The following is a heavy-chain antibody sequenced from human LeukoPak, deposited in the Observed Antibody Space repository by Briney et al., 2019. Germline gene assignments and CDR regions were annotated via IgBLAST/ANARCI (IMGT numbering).Heavy chain of an antibody. CDR3: ARDPAYYYDTSSYYYADAFDI. J-gene: IGHJ3*02. D-gene: IGHD3-22*01. V-gene: IGHV1-8*03. Sequence: ASVKVSCKASGYTFTSYDINWVRQATGQGLEWMGWMNPNSGNTGYAQKFQGRVTITRNTSISTAYMELSRLRSDDTAVYYCARDPAYYYDTSSYYYADAFDIWGQGTVVTVSS. CDR1: GYTFTSYD. CDR2: MNPNSGNT.